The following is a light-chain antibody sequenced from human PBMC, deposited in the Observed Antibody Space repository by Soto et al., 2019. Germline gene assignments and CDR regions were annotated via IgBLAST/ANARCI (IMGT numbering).Light chain of an antibody. CDR3: SLYTSSNTYV. V-gene: IGLV2-14*01. CDR2: EVN. J-gene: IGLJ1*01. CDR1: SSDVGGYEY. Sequence: QSVLTQPASVSGSPGQSITISCTGTSSDVGGYEYVSWYQHHPDKAPKVMIYEVNNRPSGVSSRFSGSKSGNTASLTISVLQAEDEADYYCSLYTSSNTYVFGTAPKVTVL.